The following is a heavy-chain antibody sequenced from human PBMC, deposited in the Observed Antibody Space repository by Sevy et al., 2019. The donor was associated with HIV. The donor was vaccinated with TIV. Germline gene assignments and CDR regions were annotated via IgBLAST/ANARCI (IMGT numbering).Heavy chain of an antibody. V-gene: IGHV3-7*01. J-gene: IGHJ5*02. Sequence: GGSLRLSCAASGFTFSSYWMTWVRQAPGKGLEWVADIKPDGTGKNYVDSLKGRFTISRDNAKNSLYLQMNSLRVEDTAFYYCARNGGAYDKGFDPWGQGTLVTVSS. D-gene: IGHD3-22*01. CDR3: ARNGGAYDKGFDP. CDR2: IKPDGTGK. CDR1: GFTFSSYW.